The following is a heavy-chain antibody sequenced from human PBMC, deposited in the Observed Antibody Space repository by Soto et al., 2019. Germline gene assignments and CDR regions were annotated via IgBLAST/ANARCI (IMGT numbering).Heavy chain of an antibody. CDR2: IYPGDSDT. Sequence: PGESLKISCKGSGYSFTSYWIGWVRQMPGKGLEWMGIIYPGDSDTRYSPSFQGQVTISADKSISTAYLQWSSLKASDTAMYYCARQGYDILTGYYGFDPWGQGTLVTVSS. D-gene: IGHD3-9*01. V-gene: IGHV5-51*01. CDR1: GYSFTSYW. CDR3: ARQGYDILTGYYGFDP. J-gene: IGHJ5*02.